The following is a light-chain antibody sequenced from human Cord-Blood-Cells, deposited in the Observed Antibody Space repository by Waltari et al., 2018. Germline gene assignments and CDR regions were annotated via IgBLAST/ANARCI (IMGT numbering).Light chain of an antibody. CDR2: AES. Sequence: IQITQSLSSLPASVSDGVTITFRASQSISRYLNCYQQKPGKAPKLLIYAESSLQSRVPSRFSGSGSGTDFTLTISSLQPEDFETYYCQQSYSTPYTFGQGTKLEIK. CDR1: QSISRY. V-gene: IGKV1-39*01. CDR3: QQSYSTPYT. J-gene: IGKJ2*01.